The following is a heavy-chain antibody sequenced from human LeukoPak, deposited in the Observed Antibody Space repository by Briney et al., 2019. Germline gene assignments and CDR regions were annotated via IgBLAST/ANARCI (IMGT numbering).Heavy chain of an antibody. CDR3: ARGERGSYYFDY. D-gene: IGHD1-26*01. CDR1: GGSISSSSYY. CDR2: IYYSGST. J-gene: IGHJ4*02. V-gene: IGHV4-61*01. Sequence: SETLSLTCTVSGGSISSSSYYWSWIRQPPGKGLEWIGYIYYSGSTTYNPSLKSRVTISVDTSKNQFSLKLSSVTAADTAVYYCARGERGSYYFDYWGQGTLVTVSS.